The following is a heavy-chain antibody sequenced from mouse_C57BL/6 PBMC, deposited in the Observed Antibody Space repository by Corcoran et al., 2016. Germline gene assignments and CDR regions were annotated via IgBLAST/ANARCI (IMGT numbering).Heavy chain of an antibody. D-gene: IGHD3-2*02. Sequence: EVQLQQSGPELVKPGASVKISCKASGYTFTDYYMNWVKQSHGKSLEWIGDINPNNGGTSYNQTFKGKAKLTVDKSSSTAYMELRSLTSEDSAVYYCARSRQLSLRSAWFAYWGQGTLVTVSA. CDR3: ARSRQLSLRSAWFAY. V-gene: IGHV1-26*01. J-gene: IGHJ3*01. CDR2: INPNNGGT. CDR1: GYTFTDYY.